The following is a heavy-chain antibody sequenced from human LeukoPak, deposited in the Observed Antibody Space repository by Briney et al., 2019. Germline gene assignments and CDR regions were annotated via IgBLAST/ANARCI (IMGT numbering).Heavy chain of an antibody. J-gene: IGHJ5*02. CDR1: GFTFSSYG. CDR2: IRYDGSNK. D-gene: IGHD3-3*01. V-gene: IGHV3-30*02. Sequence: GGSLRLSCAASGFTFSSYGMHWVRQAPGKGLEWVAFIRYDGSNKYYADSAKGRFTISRDNSKNTLYLQMNSLRAEDTAVYYCAKGALRFLEWSPPPNWFDPWGQGTLVTVSS. CDR3: AKGALRFLEWSPPPNWFDP.